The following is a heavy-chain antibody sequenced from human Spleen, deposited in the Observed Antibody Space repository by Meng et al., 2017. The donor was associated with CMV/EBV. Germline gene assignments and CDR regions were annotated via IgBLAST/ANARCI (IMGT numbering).Heavy chain of an antibody. CDR1: GGSISSYY. D-gene: IGHD6-19*01. Sequence: ETLSLTCTVSGGSISSYYWSWVRQAPGKGLEWVGRIKSKTDGGTTDYAAPVKGRFTISRDDSKNTLYLQMNSLKTEDTAVYYCTAGSSGWFKAAFDYWGQGTLVTVSS. V-gene: IGHV3-15*01. J-gene: IGHJ4*02. CDR3: TAGSSGWFKAAFDY. CDR2: IKSKTDGGTT.